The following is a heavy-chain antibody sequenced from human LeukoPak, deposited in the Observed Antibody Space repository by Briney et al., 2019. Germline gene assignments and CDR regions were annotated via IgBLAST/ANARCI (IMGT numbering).Heavy chain of an antibody. D-gene: IGHD4-17*01. CDR1: GFTFSSYA. CDR3: AKDLKPDYADYYREFGY. V-gene: IGHV3-23*01. CDR2: ISGSGGST. Sequence: GGSLRLSCAASGFTFSSYAMSWVRQAPGKGLEWVSAISGSGGSTYYADSVKGRFTISRDNSKNTLYLQMNSLRAEDTAVYYCAKDLKPDYADYYREFGYWGQGTLVTVSS. J-gene: IGHJ4*02.